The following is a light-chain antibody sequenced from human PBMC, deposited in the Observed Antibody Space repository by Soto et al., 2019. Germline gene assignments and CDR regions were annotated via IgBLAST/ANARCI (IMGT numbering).Light chain of an antibody. CDR1: QGISSY. CDR3: QQYYSYPYT. CDR2: DAS. J-gene: IGKJ2*01. V-gene: IGKV1-8*01. Sequence: AIRMTQSPSSLSASTGDRVTITCRASQGISSYLAWYQQKPGKAPKLLIYDASTLQSAVPSRFSGSGSGTDFTLTISCLQSEDFATYYCQQYYSYPYTFGQGTKLEIK.